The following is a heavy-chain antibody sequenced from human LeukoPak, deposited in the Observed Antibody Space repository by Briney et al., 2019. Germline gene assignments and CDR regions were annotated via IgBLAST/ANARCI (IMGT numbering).Heavy chain of an antibody. D-gene: IGHD2-2*01. V-gene: IGHV3-23*01. CDR1: GFTFSSYA. CDR3: AKPLTDIVVVPAANQIEYSSSSGFDY. CDR2: ISGSGGST. Sequence: QTGGSLRLSCAASGFTFSSYAMSWVRQAPGKGLEWVSAISGSGGSTYYADSVKGRFTISRDNSKNTLYLQMNSLRAEDTAVYYCAKPLTDIVVVPAANQIEYSSSSGFDYWGQGTLVTVSS. J-gene: IGHJ4*02.